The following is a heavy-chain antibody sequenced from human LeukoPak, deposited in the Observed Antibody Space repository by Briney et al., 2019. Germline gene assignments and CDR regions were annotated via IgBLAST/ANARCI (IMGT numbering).Heavy chain of an antibody. CDR1: GGSISSSNDY. D-gene: IGHD4-17*01. CDR3: ARHIATGDYLNY. Sequence: SETLSLTCTAFGGSISSSNDYRGWIRQPPGKGLEWIGSIFYGGSTNYNPSLKSRVTISVDMSKNQFSLKMRSVTATDTAVYYCARHIATGDYLNYWGQGTLVTVSS. J-gene: IGHJ4*02. CDR2: IFYGGST. V-gene: IGHV4-39*01.